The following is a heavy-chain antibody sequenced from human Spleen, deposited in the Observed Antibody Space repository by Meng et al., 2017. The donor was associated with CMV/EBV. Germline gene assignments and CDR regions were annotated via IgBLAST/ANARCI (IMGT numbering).Heavy chain of an antibody. D-gene: IGHD1-26*01. CDR1: GGSVSSSSYY. J-gene: IGHJ6*02. Sequence: SETLSLTCTVSGGSVSSSSYYWNWIRQPPGKGLEWIGYIYYSGSTNYNPSLKSRVTISVDTSKNQFSLKLSSVTAADTAVYYCARVWELPPYYYYGMDVWGQGTTVTVSS. CDR2: IYYSGST. CDR3: ARVWELPPYYYYGMDV. V-gene: IGHV4-61*01.